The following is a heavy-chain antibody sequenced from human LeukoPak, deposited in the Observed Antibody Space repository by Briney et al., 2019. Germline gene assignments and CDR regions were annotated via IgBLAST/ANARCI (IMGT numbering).Heavy chain of an antibody. V-gene: IGHV3-23*01. CDR2: ISGSGGTS. J-gene: IGHJ4*02. CDR1: GFTFTGYA. CDR3: ARVLTGISFIDY. Sequence: GGSLRLSCAASGFTFTGYAMDWVRQAPGKGLEWVSAISGSGGTSYYADSVKGRFTISRDNSKNTLDLQMNSLRAEDTALYYCARVLTGISFIDYWGQGTLVTVSS. D-gene: IGHD1-1*01.